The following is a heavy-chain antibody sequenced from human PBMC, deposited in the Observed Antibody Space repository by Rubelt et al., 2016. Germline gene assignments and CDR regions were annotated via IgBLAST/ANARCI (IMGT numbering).Heavy chain of an antibody. Sequence: QVQLQQWGAGLLKPSETLSLTCAVYGGSFSGYYWSWIRQPPGKGLAWIGEINHSGRTHYNPSLTSRVTISVDTSKNQFSLKLSSVTAADTAVYYCARGRRGSSSWLGRDYYGMDVWGQGTTVTVSS. D-gene: IGHD6-13*01. CDR2: INHSGRT. J-gene: IGHJ6*02. CDR3: ARGRRGSSSWLGRDYYGMDV. V-gene: IGHV4-34*01. CDR1: GGSFSGYY.